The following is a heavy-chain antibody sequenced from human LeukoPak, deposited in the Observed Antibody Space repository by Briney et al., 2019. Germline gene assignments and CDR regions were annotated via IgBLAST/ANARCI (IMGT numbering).Heavy chain of an antibody. CDR1: GGAITGSSYY. CDR3: ARQYYDRTGYYYFDY. CDR2: LYYSGST. D-gene: IGHD3-22*01. Sequence: SETLSLTCSVSGGAITGSSYYWGWIRQPPGKGLEWIGSLYYSGSTYYNPSLKSRVTISADTSNNQFSLKLISVTAADRAVYYCARQYYDRTGYYYFDYWDQGTLVTVSS. J-gene: IGHJ4*02. V-gene: IGHV4-39*01.